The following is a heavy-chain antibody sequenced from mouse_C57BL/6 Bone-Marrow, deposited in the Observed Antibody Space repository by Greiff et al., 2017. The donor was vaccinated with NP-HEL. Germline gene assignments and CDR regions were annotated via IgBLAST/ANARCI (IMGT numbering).Heavy chain of an antibody. CDR1: GYTFTSYT. CDR2: INPSSGYT. V-gene: IGHV1-4*01. J-gene: IGHJ3*01. D-gene: IGHD1-1*01. CDR3: ARRSYGSSWFAY. Sequence: LQESGAELARPGASVKMSCKASGYTFTSYTMHWVKQRPGQGLEWIGYINPSSGYTKYNQKFKDKATLTADKSSSTAYMQLSSLTSEDSAVYYCARRSYGSSWFAYWGQGTLVTVSA.